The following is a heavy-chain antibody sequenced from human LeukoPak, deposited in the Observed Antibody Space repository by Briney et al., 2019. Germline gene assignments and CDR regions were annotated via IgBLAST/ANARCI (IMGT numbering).Heavy chain of an antibody. D-gene: IGHD3-22*01. V-gene: IGHV3-30*02. Sequence: HPGGSLRLSCAASGFTFSTYGMHWVRQAPGKGLEWVAFIRFDGSTKYYADSVRGRFTISRDNSKSTLYLQMNSLRAEDTAVYYCARGRYFDTSGYNPSFDYWGQGTLVTVSS. CDR2: IRFDGSTK. CDR3: ARGRYFDTSGYNPSFDY. J-gene: IGHJ4*02. CDR1: GFTFSTYG.